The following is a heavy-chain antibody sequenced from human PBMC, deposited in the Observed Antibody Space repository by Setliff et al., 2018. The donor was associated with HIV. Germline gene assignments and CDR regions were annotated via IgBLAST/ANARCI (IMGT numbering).Heavy chain of an antibody. D-gene: IGHD2-8*02. J-gene: IGHJ6*03. Sequence: PSETLSLTCGLYGGSFSDYSWSWIRQPPGKGMEWLGEIDHRGRPKYNPSLNSRVTMSVDKSRNPFFLKVSSVTAADTAVYYCARVSITYWYSHPRDYYYYMDVWGEGTTVTVSS. CDR3: ARVSITYWYSHPRDYYYYMDV. CDR1: GGSFSDYS. CDR2: IDHRGRP. V-gene: IGHV4-34*01.